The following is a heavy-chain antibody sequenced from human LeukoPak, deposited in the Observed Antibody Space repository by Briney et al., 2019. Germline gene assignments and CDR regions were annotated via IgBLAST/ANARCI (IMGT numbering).Heavy chain of an antibody. J-gene: IGHJ4*02. Sequence: SETLSLTCTVSGGSISSYYWSWIRQPPGKGLEWIRYIYYSGSTNYNPSLKSRVTISVDTSKNQFSLKLSSVTAADTAVYYCARRSYYDSSGYTLDYWGQGTLVTVSS. V-gene: IGHV4-59*08. CDR1: GGSISSYY. D-gene: IGHD3-22*01. CDR3: ARRSYYDSSGYTLDY. CDR2: IYYSGST.